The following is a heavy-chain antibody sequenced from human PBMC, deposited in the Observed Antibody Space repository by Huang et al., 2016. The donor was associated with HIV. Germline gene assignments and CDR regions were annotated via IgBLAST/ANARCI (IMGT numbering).Heavy chain of an antibody. CDR3: ARHGRVAGHYYNNMDV. Sequence: LQLQESGPGLVKSSETLSLICTVSGGSISSSSYYWGWIRQPPGKGPEWMGSIYYRGNTYYNPPLKSRVTISVDTSKNQFSLKVNSVTAADTAVYYCARHGRVAGHYYNNMDVWGRGTTVTVSS. D-gene: IGHD6-19*01. J-gene: IGHJ6*02. CDR2: IYYRGNT. V-gene: IGHV4-39*01. CDR1: GGSISSSSYY.